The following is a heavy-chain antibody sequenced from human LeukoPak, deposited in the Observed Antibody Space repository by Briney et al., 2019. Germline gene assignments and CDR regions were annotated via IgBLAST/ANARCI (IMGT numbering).Heavy chain of an antibody. Sequence: GGSLRLSCAASGFAFNTYSIDWVRQAPGKGLEWFSYISSSSGNIYYADSVMGRFTISRDNANNLVFLQMNSLRAEDTAVYYCARDGRSGYSLDYWGQGTLVTVSS. CDR1: GFAFNTYS. CDR2: ISSSSGNI. V-gene: IGHV3-48*04. J-gene: IGHJ4*02. D-gene: IGHD3-3*01. CDR3: ARDGRSGYSLDY.